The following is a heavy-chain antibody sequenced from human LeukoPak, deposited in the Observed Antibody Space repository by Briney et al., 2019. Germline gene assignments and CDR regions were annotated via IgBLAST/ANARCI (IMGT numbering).Heavy chain of an antibody. D-gene: IGHD5-18*01. Sequence: GGSLRLSCAASGFSFDDHTMNWVRQAPGKGLEWVSLITWDGGTTYNADSVKGRCTISRDNIKYSLYLQMNSLRTEDTALYYCARSTAMVTWRSFDIWGQGTLVTASS. V-gene: IGHV3-43*01. CDR1: GFSFDDHT. J-gene: IGHJ3*02. CDR2: ITWDGGTT. CDR3: ARSTAMVTWRSFDI.